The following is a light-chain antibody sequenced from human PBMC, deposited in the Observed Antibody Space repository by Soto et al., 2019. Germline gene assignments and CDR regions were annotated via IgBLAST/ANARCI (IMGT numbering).Light chain of an antibody. CDR3: QSYDSSNVV. Sequence: NFMLTQPHSVSESPGTTVTISCTRSSGSIASNYVQWYQQRPGSAPTTVIYEDNQRPSGVPDRFSGSIDSSSNSASLTISGLKTEDEADYYCQSYDSSNVVFGGGTKVTVL. CDR1: SGSIASNY. J-gene: IGLJ2*01. V-gene: IGLV6-57*04. CDR2: EDN.